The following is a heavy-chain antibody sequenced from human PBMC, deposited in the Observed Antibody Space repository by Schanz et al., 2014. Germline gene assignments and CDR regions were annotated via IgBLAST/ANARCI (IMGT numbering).Heavy chain of an antibody. CDR2: VCYDGSKK. CDR1: GFTVSSNY. J-gene: IGHJ4*02. V-gene: IGHV3-33*06. CDR3: VKGQLLSYYFDY. Sequence: VQLVESGGGLIQPGGSLRLSCAVSGFTVSSNYMSWVRQAPGKGLEWVAVVCYDGSKKYYADSVKGRFTTSRDNSKNTMYLQMNSLRAEDTAVYYCVKGQLLSYYFDYWGQGTLVTVSS. D-gene: IGHD2-21*01.